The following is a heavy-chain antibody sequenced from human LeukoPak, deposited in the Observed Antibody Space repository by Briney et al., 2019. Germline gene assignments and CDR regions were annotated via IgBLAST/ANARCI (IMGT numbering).Heavy chain of an antibody. CDR3: GRKAAYCIDC. D-gene: IGHD3-9*01. V-gene: IGHV4-4*02. Sequence: SGTLSLTCVVSGYSISSGYWWSWVRQSPGKGLEWIGEILHSGTTNYNPSLQSRVTISLDTSNNQFSLKLTSVTAADTAVYYCGRKAAYCIDCWGQGILVTVSS. CDR2: ILHSGTT. J-gene: IGHJ1*01. CDR1: GYSISSGYW.